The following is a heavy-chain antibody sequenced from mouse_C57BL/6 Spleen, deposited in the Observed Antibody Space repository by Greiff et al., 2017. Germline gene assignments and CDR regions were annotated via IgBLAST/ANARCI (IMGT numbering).Heavy chain of an antibody. CDR3: AGGYGSYYFDY. CDR1: GFTFSDSG. J-gene: IGHJ2*01. Sequence: EVKLVESGGGLVKPGGSLKLSCAASGFTFSDSGMHWVRQAPEKGLEWVAYISSGSSTIYYADTVKGRFTISRDNAKNTLFLQMTSLRSEDTAMYYCAGGYGSYYFDYWGQGTTLTVSS. D-gene: IGHD1-1*01. CDR2: ISSGSSTI. V-gene: IGHV5-17*01.